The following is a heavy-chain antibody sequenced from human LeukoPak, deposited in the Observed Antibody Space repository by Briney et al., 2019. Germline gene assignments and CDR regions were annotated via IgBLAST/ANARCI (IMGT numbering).Heavy chain of an antibody. CDR2: ISGSGGST. V-gene: IGHV3-23*01. Sequence: GSLRLSCAASGFTFSSYAMSWVRQAPGKGLEWVSAISGSGGSTYYADSVKGRFTISRDNSKNTLYLQMNSLRAEDTAVYYCAKSGSWYPNHDDYYYYMDVWGKGTTVTVSS. D-gene: IGHD6-13*01. CDR3: AKSGSWYPNHDDYYYYMDV. J-gene: IGHJ6*03. CDR1: GFTFSSYA.